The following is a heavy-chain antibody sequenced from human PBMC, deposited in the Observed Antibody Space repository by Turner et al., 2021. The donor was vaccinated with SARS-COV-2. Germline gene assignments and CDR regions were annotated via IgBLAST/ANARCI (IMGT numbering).Heavy chain of an antibody. D-gene: IGHD5-18*01. Sequence: QLQLQESGPGLVKPSETLSLTCTVSGGSISSSTYYWGWIRQPPGKGLEWIGNIYYSGSTYYNPSLKSRVTISVDTSKNQFSLKLSSVTAADTAVYYCARLMDTAMDYYGMDVWCQGTTVTVSS. CDR3: ARLMDTAMDYYGMDV. CDR2: IYYSGST. CDR1: GGSISSSTYY. J-gene: IGHJ6*02. V-gene: IGHV4-39*01.